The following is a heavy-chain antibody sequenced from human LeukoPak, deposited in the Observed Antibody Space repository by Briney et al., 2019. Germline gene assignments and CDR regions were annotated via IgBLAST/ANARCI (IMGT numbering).Heavy chain of an antibody. D-gene: IGHD4-23*01. CDR3: ARAFKYGGDKTRGYGMDV. CDR1: GGSISLHY. V-gene: IGHV4-59*08. Sequence: PSETLSLTCTVSGGSISLHYWSWIRQTPQKGLELIGYIFSSGRTNYNPSLKSRVTISVDTSKQQLSLRLSSVTAADTAVYYCARAFKYGGDKTRGYGMDVWGQGTTVTVSS. CDR2: IFSSGRT. J-gene: IGHJ6*02.